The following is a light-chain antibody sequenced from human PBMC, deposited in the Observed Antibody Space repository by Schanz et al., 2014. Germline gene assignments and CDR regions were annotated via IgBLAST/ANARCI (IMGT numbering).Light chain of an antibody. J-gene: IGLJ3*02. Sequence: QSALTQPPSASGSPGQSVTISCTGTSSDVGGYNFVSWYQQHPGKAPKLMIYEVTKRPSGVPDRFSGSKSGNTASLTISGLQAEDEADYYCCSYAGSYTWVFGGGTKLTV. CDR2: EVT. CDR1: SSDVGGYNF. CDR3: CSYAGSYTWV. V-gene: IGLV2-8*01.